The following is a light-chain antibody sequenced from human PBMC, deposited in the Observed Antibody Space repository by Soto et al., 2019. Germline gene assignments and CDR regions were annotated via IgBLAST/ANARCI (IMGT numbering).Light chain of an antibody. J-gene: IGKJ1*01. CDR2: GAS. CDR1: QSVSSN. CDR3: QQYNNWPPWT. Sequence: EIVMTQSPATLSVSPGERATLSCRASQSVSSNLAWYQQKPGPAPRLLIYGASTRATGIRARFSGSGSGTEFTLTISSLQSEDFAVYYCQQYNNWPPWTFGQGTKVEIK. V-gene: IGKV3-15*01.